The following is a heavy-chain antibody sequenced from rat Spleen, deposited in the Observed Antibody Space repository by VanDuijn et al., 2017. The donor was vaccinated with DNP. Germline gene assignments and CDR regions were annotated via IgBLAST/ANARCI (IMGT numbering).Heavy chain of an antibody. V-gene: IGHV2-41*01. CDR2: IWNTGGK. CDR3: ARDWGSGSHHFDY. Sequence: QVQLKESGPGLVQPSQTLSLTCTVAGFSLTSYNVHWVRQPPGKGLEWMGVIWNTGGKRYNSALKSRLSISKDTSKSQVFLEMNSLQTEDTATYFCARDWGSGSHHFDYWGQGLMVTVSS. D-gene: IGHD1-3*01. CDR1: GFSLTSYN. J-gene: IGHJ2*01.